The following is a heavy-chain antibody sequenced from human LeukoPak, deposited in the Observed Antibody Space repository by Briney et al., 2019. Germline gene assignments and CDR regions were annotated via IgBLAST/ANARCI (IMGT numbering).Heavy chain of an antibody. CDR1: GFTFSSYA. Sequence: GGSLRLSCAASGFTFSSYAMSWVRQAPGKGLEWVSAISGSGGNTYYADSVKGRFTISRDNSKNTLYLQMNSLRAEDTAVYYCATRMYSSGWPDAFDIWGQGTMVTVSS. D-gene: IGHD6-19*01. CDR2: ISGSGGNT. CDR3: ATRMYSSGWPDAFDI. V-gene: IGHV3-23*01. J-gene: IGHJ3*02.